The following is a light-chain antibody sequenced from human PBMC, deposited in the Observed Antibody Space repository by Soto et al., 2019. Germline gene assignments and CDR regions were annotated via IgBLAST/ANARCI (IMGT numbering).Light chain of an antibody. J-gene: IGKJ3*01. V-gene: IGKV3-15*01. CDR2: GAS. CDR1: QSVSSN. CDR3: QQYNNWPPRVT. Sequence: EIVTKQSPATLSVSPGERATLSCRASQSVSSNLAWYQQKPGQAPRLLIYGASTRATGIPARFSGSGSGTEFTLTISSLQSEDFAVYYCQQYNNWPPRVTFGPGTKVDIK.